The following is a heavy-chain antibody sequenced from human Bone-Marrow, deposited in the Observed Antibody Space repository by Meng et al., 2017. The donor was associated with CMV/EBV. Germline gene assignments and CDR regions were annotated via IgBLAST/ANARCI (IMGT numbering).Heavy chain of an antibody. CDR2: IKQDGSEK. J-gene: IGHJ4*02. D-gene: IGHD6-13*01. CDR3: TRDHIAAGDY. Sequence: GESLKISWAASGFTFSRYWMSWVRQAPGKGLEWVANIKQDGSEKDYVDSVKGRFTISRDNAKNSLYLQMNSLRAEETAIYYCTRDHIAAGDYWGQGTLVTVSS. CDR1: GFTFSRYW. V-gene: IGHV3-7*01.